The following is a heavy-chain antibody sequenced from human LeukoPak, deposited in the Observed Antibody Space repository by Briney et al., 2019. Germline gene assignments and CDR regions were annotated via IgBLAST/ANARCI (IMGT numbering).Heavy chain of an antibody. Sequence: GGSLRLSCAASGFTFSSYAMSWVRQAPGKGLEWVSGISGSGGSTYYADSVKGRFTISRDNSKNTVYLQVNSLRAEDTAVYYCGKGRVAMVTFVAVWGQENLVSVSS. V-gene: IGHV3-23*01. CDR2: ISGSGGST. CDR3: GKGRVAMVTFVAV. D-gene: IGHD5-18*01. CDR1: GFTFSSYA. J-gene: IGHJ4*02.